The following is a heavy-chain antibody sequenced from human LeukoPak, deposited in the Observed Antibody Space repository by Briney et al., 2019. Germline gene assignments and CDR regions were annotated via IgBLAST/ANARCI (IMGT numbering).Heavy chain of an antibody. CDR1: GFTFSSYA. CDR2: ISGSGGST. J-gene: IGHJ4*02. Sequence: PGESLKISCAASGFTFSSYAMSWVRQAPGKGLEWVSVISGSGGSTYYRDSVKGRFTISRDNSKNTLYLQMNSLRAEDTAVYYCAKDGTTTITFDYWGQGTLVTVSS. V-gene: IGHV3-23*01. CDR3: AKDGTTTITFDY. D-gene: IGHD1-1*01.